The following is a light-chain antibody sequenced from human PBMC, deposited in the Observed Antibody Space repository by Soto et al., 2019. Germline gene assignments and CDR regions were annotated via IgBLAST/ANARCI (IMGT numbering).Light chain of an antibody. CDR1: QGISSY. V-gene: IGKV1-9*01. CDR3: QQLNSYPRT. CDR2: VAS. J-gene: IGKJ1*01. Sequence: IQLTQSPSSLSASVGDRVTITCRASQGISSYLAWYQQKPGKAAKLLIYVASTLQSGVPSRFSGSVSGTDFTLTISSLQPEDFATYYCQQLNSYPRTFGQGTKVELK.